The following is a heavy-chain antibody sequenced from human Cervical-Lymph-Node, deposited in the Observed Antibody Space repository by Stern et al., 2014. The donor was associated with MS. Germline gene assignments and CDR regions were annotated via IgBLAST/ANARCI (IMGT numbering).Heavy chain of an antibody. CDR3: ARERLRDFNDYHFDS. D-gene: IGHD4-11*01. CDR2: ISSYNGNT. V-gene: IGHV1-18*01. Sequence: VQLVESGPEVRQPGASVRGSCKASGYTFTTPNYGIAWVREAPGRGLEWIGWISSYNGNTVYAQKLQDRVTMTTDTSTSTAYMELRSLRSDDTAFYYCARERLRDFNDYHFDSWGQGTLVTVSS. J-gene: IGHJ4*02. CDR1: GYTFTTPNYG.